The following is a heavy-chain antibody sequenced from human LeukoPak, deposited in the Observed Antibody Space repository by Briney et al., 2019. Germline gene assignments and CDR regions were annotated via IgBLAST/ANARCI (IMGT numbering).Heavy chain of an antibody. Sequence: GESLKISCKGSGYSFTSYWIGWVRQMPGKGLEWVGIIYPGDSDTRYSPSFQGQVTISADKSISTAYLQWSSLKASDTAMYYCARLWEWLDLDYYYYYMDVWGKGTTVTVSS. V-gene: IGHV5-51*01. CDR2: IYPGDSDT. J-gene: IGHJ6*03. CDR1: GYSFTSYW. CDR3: ARLWEWLDLDYYYYYMDV. D-gene: IGHD3-3*01.